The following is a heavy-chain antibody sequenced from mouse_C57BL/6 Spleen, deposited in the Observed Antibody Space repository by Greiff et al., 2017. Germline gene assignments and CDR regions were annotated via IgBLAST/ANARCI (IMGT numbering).Heavy chain of an antibody. CDR1: GFTFSDYY. CDR2: INYDGSST. D-gene: IGHD1-1*01. Sequence: EVKVVESEGGLVQPGSSMKLSCTASGFTFSDYYMAWVRQVPEKGLEWVANINYDGSSTYYLDSLKSRFIISRDNAKNILYLQMSSLKSEDTATYYCARRNYAFDYWGQGTTLTVSS. J-gene: IGHJ2*01. V-gene: IGHV5-16*01. CDR3: ARRNYAFDY.